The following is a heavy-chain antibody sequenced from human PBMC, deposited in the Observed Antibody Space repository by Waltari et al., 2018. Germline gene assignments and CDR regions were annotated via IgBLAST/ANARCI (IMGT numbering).Heavy chain of an antibody. Sequence: QVQLQESGPGLVKPSQTLSLTCTVSGGSISSGSYYWSWIRQPAGKGLEWIGRIYTSGSTNYNPSLKSRVTISVDTSKNQFSLKLSSVTAADTAVYYCARVSYYGPSDYWGQGTLVTVSS. J-gene: IGHJ4*02. CDR3: ARVSYYGPSDY. D-gene: IGHD3-10*01. CDR1: GGSISSGSYY. CDR2: IYTSGST. V-gene: IGHV4-61*02.